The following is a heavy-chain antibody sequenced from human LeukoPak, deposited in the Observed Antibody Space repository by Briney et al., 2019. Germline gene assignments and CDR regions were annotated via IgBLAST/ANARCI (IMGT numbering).Heavy chain of an antibody. CDR2: IYYSGST. CDR3: ARQWTTVAPYWYFDL. CDR1: GGSITSDS. J-gene: IGHJ2*01. V-gene: IGHV4-59*01. Sequence: SETLSLTCTVSGGSITSDSWSWIRQPPGRGLEWIGYIYYSGSTNYNPSLKSRVTMLVDTSKKQFSLKLSSVTAADTAVYYFARQWTTVAPYWYFDLWGRGTLVTVSS. D-gene: IGHD4-23*01.